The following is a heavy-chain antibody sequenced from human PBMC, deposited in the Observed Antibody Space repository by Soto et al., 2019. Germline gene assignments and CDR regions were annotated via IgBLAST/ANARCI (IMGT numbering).Heavy chain of an antibody. V-gene: IGHV3-48*03. CDR3: ARDHKGGYYYYGMDV. CDR1: GFTFSSYE. J-gene: IGHJ6*02. CDR2: ISSSGSTI. Sequence: VQLVESGGGLVQPGGSLRLSCAGSGFTFSSYEMNWVRQAPGKGLEWVSYISSSGSTIYYADSVKGRFTISRDNAKNSLYLQMNSLRAEDTAVYYCARDHKGGYYYYGMDVWGQGTTVTVSS.